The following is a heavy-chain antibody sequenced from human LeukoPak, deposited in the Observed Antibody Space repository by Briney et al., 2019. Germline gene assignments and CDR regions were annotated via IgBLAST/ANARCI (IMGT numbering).Heavy chain of an antibody. CDR2: IYDSGST. D-gene: IGHD6-19*01. CDR3: ARERTRKSIAVASPLGY. J-gene: IGHJ4*02. CDR1: GGSIRSSYYY. Sequence: SETLSLTCTVSGGSIRSSYYYWGWIRQPPGKGLEWIGSIYDSGSTYYNPSLKSRVTISVDTSKNQFSLKLNSVTAADTAVYYCARERTRKSIAVASPLGYWGQGTLVTVSS. V-gene: IGHV4-39*07.